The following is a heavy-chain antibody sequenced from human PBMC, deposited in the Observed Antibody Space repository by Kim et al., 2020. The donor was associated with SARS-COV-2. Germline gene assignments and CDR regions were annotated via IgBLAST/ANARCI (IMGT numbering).Heavy chain of an antibody. CDR3: AREPALYSYGQIIDY. CDR2: IYYSGST. Sequence: SETLSLTCTVSGGSISSGGYYWSWIRQHPGKGLEWIGYIYYSGSTYYNPSLKSRVTISVDTSKNQFSLKLSSVTAADTAVYYCAREPALYSYGQIIDYWGQGTLVTVSS. D-gene: IGHD5-18*01. V-gene: IGHV4-31*03. J-gene: IGHJ4*02. CDR1: GGSISSGGYY.